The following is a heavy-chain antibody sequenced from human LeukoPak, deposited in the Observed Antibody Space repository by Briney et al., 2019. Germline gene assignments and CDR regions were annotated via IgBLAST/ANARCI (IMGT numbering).Heavy chain of an antibody. Sequence: PGGSLRLSCAASGFPFSSYAMRCGRQAPGKGLEGVSVISGSGGSTYYADSVKGRFTISRDNSKNTLYLQMNSLRAEDTAVYYCAKGYLDIVVVPAALDAFDIWGQGTMVTVSS. CDR2: ISGSGGST. CDR1: GFPFSSYA. D-gene: IGHD2-2*03. J-gene: IGHJ3*02. CDR3: AKGYLDIVVVPAALDAFDI. V-gene: IGHV3-23*01.